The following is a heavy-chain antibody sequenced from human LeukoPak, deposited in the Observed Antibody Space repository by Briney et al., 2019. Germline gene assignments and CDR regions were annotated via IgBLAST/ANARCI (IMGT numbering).Heavy chain of an antibody. D-gene: IGHD1-26*01. V-gene: IGHV3-7*01. CDR2: IKQDGSEK. CDR1: GFTFSSYW. CDR3: ARENSGPYFDY. J-gene: IGHJ4*02. Sequence: PGGSLRLSCAASGFTFSSYWMSWVCQAPGKGLEWVANIKQDGSEKYYVDSVKGRFTISRDNAKNSLYLQMNSLRAEDTAVYYCARENSGPYFDYWGQGTLVTVSS.